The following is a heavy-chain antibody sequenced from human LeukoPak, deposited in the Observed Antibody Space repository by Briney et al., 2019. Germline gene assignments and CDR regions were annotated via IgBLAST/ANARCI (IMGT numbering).Heavy chain of an antibody. D-gene: IGHD4-23*01. CDR3: ARFYQYGGGDY. J-gene: IGHJ4*02. V-gene: IGHV1-18*01. CDR2: ISAYNGST. CDR1: GYTFTRYG. Sequence: ASVKVSCKASGYTFTRYGISWVRQAPGQGLEWMGWISAYNGSTNYAQKLQGRVTMTTDTSTSTAYMEPRSLRSDDTAVYYCARFYQYGGGDYWGQGTLVTVSS.